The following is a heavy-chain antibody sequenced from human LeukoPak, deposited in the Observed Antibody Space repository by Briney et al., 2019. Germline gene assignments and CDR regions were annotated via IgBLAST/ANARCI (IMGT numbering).Heavy chain of an antibody. CDR1: GGSISSSSYY. J-gene: IGHJ4*02. V-gene: IGHV4-39*07. Sequence: PSETLSLTCTVSGGSISSSSYYWGWIRQPPGKGLEWIGSIYYSGSTYYNPSLKSRVTISVDTSKNQFSLKLSSVTAADTAVYYCARERLQWLVREGHLDYWGQGTLVTVSS. CDR3: ARERLQWLVREGHLDY. D-gene: IGHD6-19*01. CDR2: IYYSGST.